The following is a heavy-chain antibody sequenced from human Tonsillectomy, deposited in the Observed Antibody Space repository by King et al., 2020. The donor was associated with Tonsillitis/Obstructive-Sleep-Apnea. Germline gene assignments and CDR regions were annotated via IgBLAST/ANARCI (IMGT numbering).Heavy chain of an antibody. D-gene: IGHD2-2*01. CDR1: GFTFSNAW. Sequence: VQLVESGGGLVKPGGSLRLSCAASGFTFSNAWMSWVRQAPGKGLEWVGRIKSKTDGGTTDYAAPVKGRFTISRDDSKNTLYLQMNSLKTEDTAVYYCTTKVVVVPDYYDYYYMDVWGKGTTVTVSS. CDR3: TTKVVVVPDYYDYYYMDV. CDR2: IKSKTDGGTT. J-gene: IGHJ6*03. V-gene: IGHV3-15*01.